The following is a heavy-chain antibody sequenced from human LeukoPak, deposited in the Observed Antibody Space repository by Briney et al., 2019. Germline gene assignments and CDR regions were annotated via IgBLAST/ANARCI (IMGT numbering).Heavy chain of an antibody. D-gene: IGHD3-10*01. CDR2: ISSSSSYI. V-gene: IGHV3-21*01. J-gene: IGHJ5*02. Sequence: GGSLRLSCAASGLTFSSYSMNWVRQAPGKGLEWVSSISSSSSYIYYADSVKGRFTISRDNAKNSLYLQMNSLRAEDTAVYYCARAYYYGSGSMDNWFDPWGQGTLVTVSS. CDR1: GLTFSSYS. CDR3: ARAYYYGSGSMDNWFDP.